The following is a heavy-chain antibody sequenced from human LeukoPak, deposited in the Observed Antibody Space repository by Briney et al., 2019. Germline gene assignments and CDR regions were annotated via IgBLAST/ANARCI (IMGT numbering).Heavy chain of an antibody. CDR1: GFTFSTYG. V-gene: IGHV3-30*18. Sequence: TGGSLRLSCAASGFTFSTYGMHWVRQAPAKGLEWVAVISYDGSNKYYTDSVKGRFTISRDNSKNTLYLQMNSLRTEDTAVYYCAKSDLGHRSRQVGHFDYWGQGTLVTVSS. CDR2: ISYDGSNK. CDR3: AKSDLGHRSRQVGHFDY. J-gene: IGHJ4*02. D-gene: IGHD2-15*01.